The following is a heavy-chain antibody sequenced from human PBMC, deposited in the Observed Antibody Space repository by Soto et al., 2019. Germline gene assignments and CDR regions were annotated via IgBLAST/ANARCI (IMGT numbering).Heavy chain of an antibody. D-gene: IGHD2-2*01. CDR2: ISGSGGST. Sequence: PGGSLRLSCAASGFTFSSYAMSWVRQAPGKGLEWVSAISGSGGSTYYADSVKGRFTISRDNSKNTLYLQMNSLRAEDTAVYYCAKVTDIVVVPAAVYFDYWGQGTLVTVSS. J-gene: IGHJ4*02. CDR1: GFTFSSYA. CDR3: AKVTDIVVVPAAVYFDY. V-gene: IGHV3-23*01.